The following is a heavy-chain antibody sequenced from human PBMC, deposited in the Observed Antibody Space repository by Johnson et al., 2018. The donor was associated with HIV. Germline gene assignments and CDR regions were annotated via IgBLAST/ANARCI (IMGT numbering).Heavy chain of an antibody. D-gene: IGHD3-22*01. Sequence: QVQLVESGGGVVQPGGSLRLSCAASGFTFSSYGMHWVRQAPGKGLEWVALIWYDGSNTYYADSVKGRLTISRDNSKNTLYLQMNSLRAEDTAVYYCARGQGYYYDSSGPTLNAFDIWGQGTMVTVSS. J-gene: IGHJ3*02. V-gene: IGHV3-30*02. CDR2: IWYDGSNT. CDR1: GFTFSSYG. CDR3: ARGQGYYYDSSGPTLNAFDI.